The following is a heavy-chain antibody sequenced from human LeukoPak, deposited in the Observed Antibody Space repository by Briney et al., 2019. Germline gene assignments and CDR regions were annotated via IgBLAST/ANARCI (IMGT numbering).Heavy chain of an antibody. CDR3: ARKTLPTVSYYYYYGMDV. D-gene: IGHD4-17*01. CDR1: GFTFSSYG. Sequence: PGRSLRLSCAASGFTFSSYGMHWVRRAPGKGLEWVAVIWYDGSNKYYADSVKGRFTISRDNSKNTLYLQMNSLRAEDTAVYYCARKTLPTVSYYYYYGMDVWGQGTTVTVSS. J-gene: IGHJ6*02. CDR2: IWYDGSNK. V-gene: IGHV3-33*01.